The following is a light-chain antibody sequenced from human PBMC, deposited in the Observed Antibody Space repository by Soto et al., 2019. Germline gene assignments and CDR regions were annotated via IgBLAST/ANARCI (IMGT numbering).Light chain of an antibody. V-gene: IGLV2-14*01. CDR2: DVT. CDR1: STDVGGYKY. CDR3: ISYTSSDTYV. J-gene: IGLJ1*01. Sequence: QSVLTQPASVSGAPGQSINISCTGTSTDVGGYKYVSWYQQHPGKAPKLMIYDVTSRPSGISNRFSGSKSGNTAFLIISGLQAEDEADYYCISYTSSDTYVFGTGTKVTVL.